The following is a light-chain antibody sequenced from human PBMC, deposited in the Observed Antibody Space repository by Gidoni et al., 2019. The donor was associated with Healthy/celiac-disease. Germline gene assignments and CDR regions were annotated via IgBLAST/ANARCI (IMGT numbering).Light chain of an antibody. CDR2: AAS. CDR1: QSISSY. CDR3: QQSYSTPLP. J-gene: IGKJ4*01. Sequence: DIQMTQSPSSLSASVGDRVTITCRASQSISSYLNWYQQKPGKAPKLLIYAASSLQSGVPSRFSGSGSGTDFTLTISSLQPEDFATYYCQQSYSTPLPFAGXTKVEIK. V-gene: IGKV1-39*01.